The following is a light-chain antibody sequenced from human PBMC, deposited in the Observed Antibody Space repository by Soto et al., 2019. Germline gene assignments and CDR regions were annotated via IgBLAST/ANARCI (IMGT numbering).Light chain of an antibody. Sequence: QSALTQPASVSGSPGQSITISCTGTSSDVGGYNYVSWYQQHPGKVPKLMIYAVTDRPSGVSSRFSGSKSGNTASLTISGPQAEDEADYYCSSYTSSSTLFGTGTKGTVL. V-gene: IGLV2-14*01. CDR3: SSYTSSSTL. CDR1: SSDVGGYNY. J-gene: IGLJ1*01. CDR2: AVT.